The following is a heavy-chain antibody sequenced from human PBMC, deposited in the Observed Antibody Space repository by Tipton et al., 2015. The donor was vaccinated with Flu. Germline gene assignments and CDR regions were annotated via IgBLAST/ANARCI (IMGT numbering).Heavy chain of an antibody. Sequence: TLSLTCTVSGGSISSYYWSWIRQPPGKGLEWIGYIYYSGSTNYNPSLKSRVTISVDTSKNQFSLKLSSVTAADTAVYYCARIRGDSSGWYYFDYWGQGTLVTVSS. CDR1: GGSISSYY. CDR2: IYYSGST. CDR3: ARIRGDSSGWYYFDY. V-gene: IGHV4-59*07. J-gene: IGHJ4*02. D-gene: IGHD6-19*01.